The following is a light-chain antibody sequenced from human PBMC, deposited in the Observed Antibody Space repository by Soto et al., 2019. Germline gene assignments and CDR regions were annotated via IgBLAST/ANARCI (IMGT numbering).Light chain of an antibody. CDR3: QQYFASSWT. Sequence: EIVLTQSPGTLSLSPGERATLSCRASQSISSTYLAGYRQKPGQPPRLLIYAASSRATGIPDRFSGSGSGTDFTLTISRLEPEDFAVYYCQQYFASSWTFGQGTRVEIK. V-gene: IGKV3-20*01. J-gene: IGKJ1*01. CDR1: QSISSTY. CDR2: AAS.